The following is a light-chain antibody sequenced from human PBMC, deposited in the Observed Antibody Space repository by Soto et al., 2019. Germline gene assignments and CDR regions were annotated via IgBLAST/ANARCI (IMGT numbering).Light chain of an antibody. CDR2: AAS. Sequence: DLQMTQSPSSLSASVGDRVTITCRASQSIANFLNWYQQKPGKGPELVIYAASSLQSGGPSRFSGGGSGTDFTLTISSLQPEDFATYYCQQSHSSPWTFGQGTKVEIK. CDR3: QQSHSSPWT. J-gene: IGKJ1*01. V-gene: IGKV1-39*01. CDR1: QSIANF.